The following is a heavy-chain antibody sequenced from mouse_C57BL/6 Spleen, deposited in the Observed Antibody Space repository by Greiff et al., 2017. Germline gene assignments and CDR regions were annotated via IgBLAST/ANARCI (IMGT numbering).Heavy chain of an antibody. CDR1: GFTFSSYG. J-gene: IGHJ1*03. V-gene: IGHV5-6*01. CDR3: AREATMITTDWYFDV. Sequence: EVMLVESGGDLVKPGGSLKLSCAASGFTFSSYGMSWVRQTPDKRLEWVATISSGGSYTYYPDSVKGRFTISRDNAKNTLYLQMSSLKSEDTAMYYCAREATMITTDWYFDVWGTGTTVTVSS. CDR2: ISSGGSYT. D-gene: IGHD2-4*01.